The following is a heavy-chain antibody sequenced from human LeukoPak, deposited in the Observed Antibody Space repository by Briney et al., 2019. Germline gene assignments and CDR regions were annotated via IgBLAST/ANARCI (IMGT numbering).Heavy chain of an antibody. J-gene: IGHJ6*02. CDR2: ISNSGSTI. CDR3: ARAPDYGIPYGLDA. Sequence: PGGSLRLSCAASGFTFSDYYMSWIRQAPGKGLEWVSYISNSGSTIYYADSVKGRFTVSRDNAQNSLYLQMNSLRAEDTADYYCARAPDYGIPYGLDAWGQGTTITVSS. CDR1: GFTFSDYY. D-gene: IGHD4-17*01. V-gene: IGHV3-11*01.